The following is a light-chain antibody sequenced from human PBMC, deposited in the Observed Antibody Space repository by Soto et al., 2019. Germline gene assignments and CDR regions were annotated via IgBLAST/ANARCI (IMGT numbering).Light chain of an antibody. V-gene: IGLV1-36*01. J-gene: IGLJ1*01. CDR1: SSNIGNNA. CDR2: YDD. CDR3: CSYAGSYTLYV. Sequence: QSVLTQPPSVSEAPRQRVTISCSGSSSNIGNNAVNWYQQLPGKAPKLLIFYDDLLPSGVSDRFSASKSGTSASLAISGLQSEDEADYYCCSYAGSYTLYVFGTGTKVTVL.